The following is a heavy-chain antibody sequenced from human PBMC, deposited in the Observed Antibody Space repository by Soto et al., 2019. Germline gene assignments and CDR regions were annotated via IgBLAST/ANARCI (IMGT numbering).Heavy chain of an antibody. CDR2: ISGSGGST. CDR1: GFTFSSYA. Sequence: PGGSLRLSCAASGFTFSSYAMSWVRQAPGKGLEWVSAISGSGGSTYYADSVKGRFTISRDNSKNTLYLQMNSLRAEDTAVYYCAKGGVLRFLEWLSHYYGMDAWGQGTTVTVSS. J-gene: IGHJ6*02. V-gene: IGHV3-23*01. D-gene: IGHD3-3*01. CDR3: AKGGVLRFLEWLSHYYGMDA.